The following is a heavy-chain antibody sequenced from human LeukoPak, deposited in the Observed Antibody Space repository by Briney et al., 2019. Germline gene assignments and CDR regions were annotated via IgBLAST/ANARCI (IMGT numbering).Heavy chain of an antibody. Sequence: ASVKVSCKSSGYTFTGHYMNWVRLAPGQGLEWMGWINPTGGTTYAQKFQDRVTMTRDTSINTAYMELSGLRSDDTAVYYCARDLGWSSSHWGQGTLVTVSS. V-gene: IGHV1-2*02. CDR3: ARDLGWSSSH. J-gene: IGHJ4*02. CDR1: GYTFTGHY. D-gene: IGHD6-6*01. CDR2: INPTGGT.